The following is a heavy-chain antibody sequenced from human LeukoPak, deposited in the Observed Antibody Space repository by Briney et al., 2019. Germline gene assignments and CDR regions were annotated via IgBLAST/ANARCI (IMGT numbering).Heavy chain of an antibody. J-gene: IGHJ4*02. D-gene: IGHD3-22*01. CDR2: ISTSGNTI. V-gene: IGHV3-11*04. CDR3: ARDLGYYYDSSGYYYTD. CDR1: GFTFNDYY. Sequence: GGSLRLSCAASGFTFNDYYMSWLRQAPGKGLEWVSYISTSGNTIYYADSAKGRFTISRDNAKNSLYLQMNSLRAEDTAVYYCARDLGYYYDSSGYYYTDWGQGTLVTVSS.